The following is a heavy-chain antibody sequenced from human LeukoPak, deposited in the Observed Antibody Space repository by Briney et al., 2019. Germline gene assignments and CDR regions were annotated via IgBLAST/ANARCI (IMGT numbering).Heavy chain of an antibody. D-gene: IGHD2-15*01. CDR1: GFTFSSYA. J-gene: IGHJ4*02. Sequence: GGSLRLSCAASGFTFSSYAMSWVRQAPGKGLEWASGISGGGLDTYYADSVKGRFTFSRDNSKNTLYLQMNSLRGEDTAVYYCAKEHASIGTPLFDYWGQGTLVTVSS. CDR2: ISGGGLDT. V-gene: IGHV3-23*01. CDR3: AKEHASIGTPLFDY.